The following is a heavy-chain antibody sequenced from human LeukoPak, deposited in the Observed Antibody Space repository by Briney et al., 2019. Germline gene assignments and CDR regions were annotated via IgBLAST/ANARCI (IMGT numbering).Heavy chain of an antibody. Sequence: PGGSLRLSCAASGFTFSTYAMNWVRQAPGKGLEWVSPFSGSVDTTYYADSVKGRFTISRDNSKHTLYLQMDTLTAEDTAVYYCAKDQGASSYSFDYWGRGTLVTVSS. V-gene: IGHV3-23*01. CDR3: AKDQGASSYSFDY. J-gene: IGHJ4*02. CDR2: FSGSVDTT. D-gene: IGHD1-26*01. CDR1: GFTFSTYA.